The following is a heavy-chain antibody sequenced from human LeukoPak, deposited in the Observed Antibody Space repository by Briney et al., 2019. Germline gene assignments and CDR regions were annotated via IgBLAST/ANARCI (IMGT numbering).Heavy chain of an antibody. V-gene: IGHV1-69*04. CDR1: GGTFSSYA. CDR3: ARDLGTDSAFGVVIVFDY. Sequence: SVKVSCKASGGTFSSYAISWARQAPGQGLEWMGRIIPILGIANYAQKFQGRVTITADKSTSTAYMELSSLRSEDTAVYYCARDLGTDSAFGVVIVFDYWGQGTLVTVSS. CDR2: IIPILGIA. J-gene: IGHJ4*02. D-gene: IGHD3-3*01.